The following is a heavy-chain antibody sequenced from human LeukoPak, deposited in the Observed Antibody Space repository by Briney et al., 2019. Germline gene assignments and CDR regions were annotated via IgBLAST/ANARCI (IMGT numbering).Heavy chain of an antibody. V-gene: IGHV4-59*01. CDR1: GGSISSYY. J-gene: IGHJ4*02. CDR2: IYHSEST. D-gene: IGHD3-22*01. CDR3: ARLHYDSSGYYYFDY. Sequence: SETLSLTCTVSGGSISSYYCSWIRQPPGKGLEWIGYIYHSESTNYNPSLKSRVTISVDTSKNQFSLKLSSVTVADTAVYYCARLHYDSSGYYYFDYWGQGTLVTVSS.